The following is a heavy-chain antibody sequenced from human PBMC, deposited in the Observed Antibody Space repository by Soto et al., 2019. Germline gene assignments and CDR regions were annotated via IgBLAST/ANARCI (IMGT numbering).Heavy chain of an antibody. D-gene: IGHD1-26*01. CDR1: GYTFTSYG. Sequence: GASVKVSCKASGYTFTSYGIGWVRQAPGQRLEWMGWINADNGNTKYSQKFQGRVTITRDTSASTAYMELSSLRSEDTAVYYCARERGSYYSVGAFDIWGQGTMVTVSS. CDR3: ARERGSYYSVGAFDI. V-gene: IGHV1-3*01. CDR2: INADNGNT. J-gene: IGHJ3*02.